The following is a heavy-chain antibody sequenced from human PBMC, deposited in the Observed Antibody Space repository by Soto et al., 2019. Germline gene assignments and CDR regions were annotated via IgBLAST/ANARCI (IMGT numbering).Heavy chain of an antibody. CDR1: GFSLTTSGRG. CDR2: FFWGDDK. CDR3: AHGLAMMEAFDV. V-gene: IGHV2-5*02. J-gene: IGHJ3*01. Sequence: QITLKESGPTLVKPTQTLTLTCTFSGFSLTTSGRGVGWIRQPPGKGLEWLALFFWGDDKRYSTSLKTRLTIRKDTSKNQVVLTMTNMGPEDTATSYCAHGLAMMEAFDVWGKGTVVTVSS. D-gene: IGHD3-16*01.